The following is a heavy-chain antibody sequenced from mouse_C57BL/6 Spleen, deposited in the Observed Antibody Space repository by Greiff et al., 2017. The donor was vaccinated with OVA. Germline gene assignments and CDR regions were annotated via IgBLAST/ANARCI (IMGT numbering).Heavy chain of an antibody. Sequence: QVQLKESGAELAKPGASVKLSCKASGYTFTSYWMHWVKQRPGQGLEWIGYINPSSGYTKYNQKFKDKATLTADKSSSTAYMQLSSLTYEDSAVYYCARPYDGYPSWFAYWGQGTLVTVSA. V-gene: IGHV1-7*01. D-gene: IGHD2-3*01. CDR1: GYTFTSYW. CDR2: INPSSGYT. CDR3: ARPYDGYPSWFAY. J-gene: IGHJ3*01.